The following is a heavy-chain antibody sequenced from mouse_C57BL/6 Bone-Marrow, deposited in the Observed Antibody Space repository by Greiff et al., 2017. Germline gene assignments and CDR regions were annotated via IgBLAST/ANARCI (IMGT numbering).Heavy chain of an antibody. CDR2: IYPRSGNT. CDR3: VTSANWDYFDY. Sequence: VKLMESGAELARPGASVKLSCKASGYTFTSYGISWVKQRTGQGLEWIGEIYPRSGNTYYNEKFKGKATLTADKSYNTAYMELRSLTSEDSAVYFCVTSANWDYFDYWGQGTTLTVSS. J-gene: IGHJ2*01. D-gene: IGHD4-1*01. CDR1: GYTFTSYG. V-gene: IGHV1-81*01.